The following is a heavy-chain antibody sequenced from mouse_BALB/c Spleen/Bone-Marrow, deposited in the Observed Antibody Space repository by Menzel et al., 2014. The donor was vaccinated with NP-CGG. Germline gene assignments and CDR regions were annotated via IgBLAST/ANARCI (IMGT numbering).Heavy chain of an antibody. J-gene: IGHJ2*01. D-gene: IGHD2-1*01. Sequence: EVQVVESGGGLVQPGGSLRLSCATSGFTFTDYYMSWVRQPPGKALEWLGFIRNKANGYTTEYSAPVKGRFTISGDNSQSILYLQMNTLRAEDSATYYCARDGNYYFDYWGQGTTLTVSS. CDR1: GFTFTDYY. CDR2: IRNKANGYTT. V-gene: IGHV7-3*02. CDR3: ARDGNYYFDY.